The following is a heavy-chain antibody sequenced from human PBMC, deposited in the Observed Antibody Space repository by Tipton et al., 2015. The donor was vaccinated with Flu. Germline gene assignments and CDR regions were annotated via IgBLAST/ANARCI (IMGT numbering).Heavy chain of an antibody. Sequence: QSGAEVKKPGASVKVSCKASGYTFTSYYMHWVRQAPGQGLEWMGIINPSGGSTSYAQKFQGRVTMTRDTSTSTVYMELSSLRSEDTAVYYCVTFTVAGTFDYWGQGTLVTVSS. V-gene: IGHV1-46*01. CDR2: INPSGGST. CDR3: VTFTVAGTFDY. D-gene: IGHD6-19*01. CDR1: GYTFTSYY. J-gene: IGHJ4*02.